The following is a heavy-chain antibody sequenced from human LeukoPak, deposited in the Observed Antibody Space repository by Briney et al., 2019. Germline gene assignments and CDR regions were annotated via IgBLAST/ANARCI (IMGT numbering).Heavy chain of an antibody. CDR3: ARFGYSSGWAPFDY. CDR1: GFTFSNYW. J-gene: IGHJ4*02. D-gene: IGHD6-19*01. V-gene: IGHV3-7*05. Sequence: GGSLRLSCAASGFTFSNYWMSWVRQAPGKGLEWVANIKKDGSEKYYVDSVKGRFTISRDNAKNSLYLQMNSLRAEDTAVYYCARFGYSSGWAPFDYWGQGTLVTVSS. CDR2: IKKDGSEK.